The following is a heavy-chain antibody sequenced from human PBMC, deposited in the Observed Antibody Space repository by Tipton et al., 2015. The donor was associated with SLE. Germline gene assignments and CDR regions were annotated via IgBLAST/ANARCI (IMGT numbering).Heavy chain of an antibody. J-gene: IGHJ4*02. Sequence: TLSLTCTVSGASVSSSFHQWSWIRQPAGEGLEWIGHSSGSATYNPSLKSRVTISVDTSKNQFSLKMTSVTAADTAVYYCATSPLTLWGQGTLVTASS. CDR1: GASVSSSFHQ. CDR3: ATSPLTL. D-gene: IGHD2-2*01. CDR2: SSGSA. V-gene: IGHV4-61*02.